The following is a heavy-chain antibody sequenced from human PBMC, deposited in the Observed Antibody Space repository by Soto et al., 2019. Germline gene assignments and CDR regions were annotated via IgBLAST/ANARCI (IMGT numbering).Heavy chain of an antibody. Sequence: TLSLTGTVSGGSIRGGGYYWSWIRQHPGKGLEWIGYIYYSGSTYYNPSLKSRVTISVDTSKNQFSLKLSSVTAADTAVYYCASGATIAARPMDVWGQGTTVTVS. CDR2: IYYSGST. V-gene: IGHV4-31*03. D-gene: IGHD6-6*01. CDR3: ASGATIAARPMDV. J-gene: IGHJ6*02. CDR1: GGSIRGGGYY.